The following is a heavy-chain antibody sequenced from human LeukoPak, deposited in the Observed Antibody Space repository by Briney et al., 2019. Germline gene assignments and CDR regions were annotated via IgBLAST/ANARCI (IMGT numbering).Heavy chain of an antibody. CDR2: IYYSGST. CDR1: GGSISSYY. D-gene: IGHD5-24*01. CDR3: ARELLQIRYFDL. V-gene: IGHV4-59*01. J-gene: IGHJ2*01. Sequence: SETLSLTCTVSGGSISSYYWSWIRQPPGKGLEWIGYIYYSGSTNYNPSLKSRVTISVDTSKNQFSLKLSSVTAADTAVYYCARELLQIRYFDLWGRGTLVTVSS.